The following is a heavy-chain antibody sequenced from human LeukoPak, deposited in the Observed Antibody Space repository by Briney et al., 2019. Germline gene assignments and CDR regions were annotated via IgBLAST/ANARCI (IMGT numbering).Heavy chain of an antibody. Sequence: GGSLRLSCAASGFTFSSYWMSWVRQAPGKGLEWVANIKQDGSEKYYVDSVKGRFTISRDNAKNSLYLQMNSLRAEDTALYYCAREDLLVPSDYYYYMDVWGKGTTVTVSS. CDR1: GFTFSSYW. CDR3: AREDLLVPSDYYYYMDV. D-gene: IGHD6-6*01. J-gene: IGHJ6*03. V-gene: IGHV3-7*03. CDR2: IKQDGSEK.